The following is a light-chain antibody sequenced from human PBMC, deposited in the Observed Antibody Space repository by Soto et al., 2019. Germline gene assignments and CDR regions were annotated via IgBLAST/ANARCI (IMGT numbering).Light chain of an antibody. CDR1: SSDVGPYDL. CDR3: CSFAGSNSWV. V-gene: IGLV2-23*01. Sequence: QSVLTQPASVSGSPGQSITISCTGTSSDVGPYDLVSWYQHHPGAAPKLMIYEATRRPSGISNRFSGSKSGNTASLTISGLQAEDEADYYCCSFAGSNSWVFGGGTKLTVL. J-gene: IGLJ3*02. CDR2: EAT.